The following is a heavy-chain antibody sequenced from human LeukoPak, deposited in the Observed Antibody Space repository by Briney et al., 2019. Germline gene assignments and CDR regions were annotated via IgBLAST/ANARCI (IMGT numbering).Heavy chain of an antibody. Sequence: ASVKVSCKASGYTFTSYGISWVRQAPGQGLEWMGWISAYNGNTNYAQKLQGRVTITTDTSTSTAYMELRSLRSDDTAVYYCATGIAVFDAFDIWGQGTMVTVSS. CDR1: GYTFTSYG. V-gene: IGHV1-18*01. J-gene: IGHJ3*02. CDR3: ATGIAVFDAFDI. D-gene: IGHD6-19*01. CDR2: ISAYNGNT.